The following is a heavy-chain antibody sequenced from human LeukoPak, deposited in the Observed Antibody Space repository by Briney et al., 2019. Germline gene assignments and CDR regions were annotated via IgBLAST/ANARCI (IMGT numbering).Heavy chain of an antibody. D-gene: IGHD3-3*01. CDR2: INPNSGGT. V-gene: IGHV1-2*02. Sequence: ASVKVSCKASGYTFTGYYVHWVRQAPGQGLEWMGWINPNSGGTNYAQKFQGRVTMTRDTSISTAYMELSRLRSDDTAVYYCARDWAIFGVVSPFDYWGQGTLVTVSS. J-gene: IGHJ4*02. CDR3: ARDWAIFGVVSPFDY. CDR1: GYTFTGYY.